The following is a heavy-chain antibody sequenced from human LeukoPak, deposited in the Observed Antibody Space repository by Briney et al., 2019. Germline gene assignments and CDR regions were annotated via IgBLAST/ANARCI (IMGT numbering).Heavy chain of an antibody. Sequence: GGSLRLSCAASGFTVSSNYMSWVRQAPGKGLEWVSGINWNGGSTDYADSVKGRFTISRDNAKNSLYLQMNSLRAEDTALYYCARGLRRITIFGVVDWGQGTLVTVSS. J-gene: IGHJ4*02. CDR2: INWNGGST. D-gene: IGHD3-3*01. CDR1: GFTVSSNY. V-gene: IGHV3-20*04. CDR3: ARGLRRITIFGVVD.